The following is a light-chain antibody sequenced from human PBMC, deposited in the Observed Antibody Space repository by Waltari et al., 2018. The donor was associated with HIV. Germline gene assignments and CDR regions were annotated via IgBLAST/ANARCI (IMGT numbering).Light chain of an antibody. CDR3: QQYGTSPYT. J-gene: IGKJ2*01. CDR1: QSVTSSY. Sequence: PGERATLSCRASQSVTSSYLAWYQQKPGQAPRLLIYGASTRATDIPDRFSGSGSGTDFTLTISRLEPEDSAVYCCQQYGTSPYTFGLGTKLEI. V-gene: IGKV3-20*01. CDR2: GAS.